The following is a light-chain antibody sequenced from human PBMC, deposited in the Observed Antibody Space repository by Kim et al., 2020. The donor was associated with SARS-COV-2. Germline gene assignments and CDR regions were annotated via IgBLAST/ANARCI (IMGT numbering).Light chain of an antibody. CDR3: QQYDTYHT. CDR2: KAS. CDR1: QNINNW. V-gene: IGKV1-5*03. Sequence: LSASVGASVTITCRASQNINNWLAWYQLRPGRAPKLLIYKASNLASGVPSRFSGSGSGTEFTLTIYSLQPDDFATYYCQQYDTYHTFGQGTKLEI. J-gene: IGKJ2*01.